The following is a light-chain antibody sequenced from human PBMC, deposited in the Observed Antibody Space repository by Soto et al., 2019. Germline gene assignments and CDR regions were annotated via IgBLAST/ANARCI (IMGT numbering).Light chain of an antibody. CDR1: SSDVGNYKY. CDR3: SSYAGSNNWV. CDR2: EVS. Sequence: QSALTQSPSASGSPGQSVTISCTGTSSDVGNYKYVSWYQQHPGKAPKLMIYEVSKRPSGVPDRFSGSKSGNTASLTVSGLQAEDEADYYCSSYAGSNNWVFGVGTKVTVL. J-gene: IGLJ3*02. V-gene: IGLV2-8*01.